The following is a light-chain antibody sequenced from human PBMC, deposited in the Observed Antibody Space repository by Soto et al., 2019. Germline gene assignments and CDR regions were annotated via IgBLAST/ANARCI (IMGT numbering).Light chain of an antibody. CDR1: QSVSSSY. J-gene: IGKJ1*01. CDR3: QQYGSSPPWT. CDR2: GAS. Sequence: EIALTQSPGTLSLSPGERATLSCRASQSVSSSYLAWYQQKPGQAPRLLIYGASSRATGIPDRFSVSGSGTDFTLTISRLEPEDFAVYYCQQYGSSPPWTFGQGTKVEIK. V-gene: IGKV3-20*01.